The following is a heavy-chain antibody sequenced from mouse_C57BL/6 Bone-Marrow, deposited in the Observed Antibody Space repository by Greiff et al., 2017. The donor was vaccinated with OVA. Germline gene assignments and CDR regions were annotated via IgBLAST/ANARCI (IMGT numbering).Heavy chain of an antibody. CDR1: GFTFSDYG. CDR3: ARPGGPYFDY. CDR2: ISSGSSTI. Sequence: EVKLQESGGGLVKPGGSLKLSCAASGFTFSDYGMHWVRQAPEKGLEWVAYISSGSSTIYYADTVKGRFTISRDNAKNTLFLQMTSLRSEDTAMYYCARPGGPYFDYWGQGTTLTVSS. V-gene: IGHV5-17*01. J-gene: IGHJ2*01.